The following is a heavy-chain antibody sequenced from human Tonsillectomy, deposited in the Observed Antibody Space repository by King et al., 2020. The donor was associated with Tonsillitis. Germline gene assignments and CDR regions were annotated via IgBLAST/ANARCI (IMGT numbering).Heavy chain of an antibody. CDR3: ATALSRSYGGGIDN. CDR2: IWYDGSNK. Sequence: VQLVESGGGVVQPGRSLRLSCVASEFTFSNYAMHWVRQAPGKGLEWLTFIWYDGSNKFYADSVRGRFTISRDNSNNTLYLQMNSLTAADTAVSYGATALSRSYGGGIDNWGQGTLVIVSS. J-gene: IGHJ4*02. D-gene: IGHD1-26*01. V-gene: IGHV3-33*08. CDR1: EFTFSNYA.